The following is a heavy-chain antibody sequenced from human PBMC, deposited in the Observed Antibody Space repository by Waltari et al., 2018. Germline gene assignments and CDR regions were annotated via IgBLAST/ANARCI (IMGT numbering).Heavy chain of an antibody. D-gene: IGHD2-21*01. CDR1: GYTFINYE. V-gene: IGHV1-8*02. J-gene: IGHJ5*02. Sequence: QVQLVQSGAEVLRPGASVKVSCQASGYTFINYEINWVRQAAGQGLEWMVWVHPNRGATAYAQKFQGRITMTWDTSIRTAYLEMSNLRSDDTAVLYCARGRDVFANFDYNWFDPWGQGTLVTVSS. CDR2: VHPNRGAT. CDR3: ARGRDVFANFDYNWFDP.